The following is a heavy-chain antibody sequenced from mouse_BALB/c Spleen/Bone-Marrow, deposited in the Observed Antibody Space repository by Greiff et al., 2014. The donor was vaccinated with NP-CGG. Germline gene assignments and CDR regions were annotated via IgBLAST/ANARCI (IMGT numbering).Heavy chain of an antibody. Sequence: VKLKESGAELVKPGASVKLSCTATGFKIKDTYMHWVKQRPEQGLEWIGRIDPANGKTKFDPKFQGKATITADTSSNTAYLQLSSLTSEDTSVFYCARAFYYDSSSGDFDYWGQGTTLAVSS. V-gene: IGHV14-3*02. CDR3: ARAFYYDSSSGDFDY. J-gene: IGHJ2*01. CDR1: GFKIKDTY. D-gene: IGHD1-1*01. CDR2: IDPANGKT.